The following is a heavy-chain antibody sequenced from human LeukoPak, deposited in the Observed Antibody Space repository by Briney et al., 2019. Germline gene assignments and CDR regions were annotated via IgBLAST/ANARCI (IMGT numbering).Heavy chain of an antibody. D-gene: IGHD2-2*01. CDR1: GCTFSSYG. V-gene: IGHV3-30*02. J-gene: IGHJ4*02. Sequence: GGSLRLSCAASGCTFSSYGMHWVRQAPGKGLEWVAFIRYDGSNKYYAYSVKGRFTISRDNSKNTLYLQMNSLRAEDTAVYYCAKDWGACSSTSCYQFYWGQGTLVTVSS. CDR3: AKDWGACSSTSCYQFY. CDR2: IRYDGSNK.